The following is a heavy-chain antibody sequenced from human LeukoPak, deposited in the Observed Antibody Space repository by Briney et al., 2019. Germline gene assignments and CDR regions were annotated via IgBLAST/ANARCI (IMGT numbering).Heavy chain of an antibody. Sequence: PSETLSLTCTVSGDSITSNSNYWGWIRQPPGKGLDWIGSLYYSGSTYYNPSLKSRVTISGDTSKNQFSLKLSSVTAADTAVYYCARATYCSGDSCYSGIFDYWGQGTLVTVSS. CDR1: GDSITSNSNY. J-gene: IGHJ4*02. V-gene: IGHV4-39*01. D-gene: IGHD2-15*01. CDR2: LYYSGST. CDR3: ARATYCSGDSCYSGIFDY.